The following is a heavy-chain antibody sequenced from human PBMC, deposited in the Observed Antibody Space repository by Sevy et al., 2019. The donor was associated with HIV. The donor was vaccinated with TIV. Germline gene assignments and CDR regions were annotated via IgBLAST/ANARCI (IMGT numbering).Heavy chain of an antibody. CDR2: ISGSGGST. CDR3: AKDRRIYSSSWEAFDY. CDR1: GFTFSSYA. D-gene: IGHD6-13*01. V-gene: IGHV3-23*01. J-gene: IGHJ4*02. Sequence: GSLRLSCAASGFTFSSYAMSWVRQAPGKGLEWVSAISGSGGSTYYADSVKGRFTISRDNSKNTLYLQMNSLRAEDTAVYYCAKDRRIYSSSWEAFDYWGQGTLVTVSS.